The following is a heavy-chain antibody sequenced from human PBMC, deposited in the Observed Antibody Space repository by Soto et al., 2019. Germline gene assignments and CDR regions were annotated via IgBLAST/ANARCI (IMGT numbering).Heavy chain of an antibody. D-gene: IGHD3-3*01. J-gene: IGHJ5*02. CDR3: ATLKTYPIFGPYNWFDP. CDR1: GVSISSNNW. Sequence: QVQLQESGPGLVEPSATLSLTCAVSGVSISSNNWWSWVRQPPGKGLEWIGEIYHSGSTNYNPSLTSRVTISVDKSKNQFSLKLSSMTAADTAVYYCATLKTYPIFGPYNWFDPWGQGTLLTVSS. V-gene: IGHV4-4*02. CDR2: IYHSGST.